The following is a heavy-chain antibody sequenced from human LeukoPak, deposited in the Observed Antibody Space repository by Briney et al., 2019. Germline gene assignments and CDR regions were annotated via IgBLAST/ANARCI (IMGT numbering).Heavy chain of an antibody. D-gene: IGHD3-16*01. CDR3: AKEFLGLGDPDDAFDI. Sequence: GGSLRLSCTVSGFTVSSNSMSWVRQAPGKGLEWVSFIYSDNTHYSDSVKGRFTISRDNSKNTLYLQMNSLRAEDTAVYYCAKEFLGLGDPDDAFDIWGQGTMVTVSS. J-gene: IGHJ3*02. V-gene: IGHV3-66*03. CDR1: GFTVSSNS. CDR2: IYSDNT.